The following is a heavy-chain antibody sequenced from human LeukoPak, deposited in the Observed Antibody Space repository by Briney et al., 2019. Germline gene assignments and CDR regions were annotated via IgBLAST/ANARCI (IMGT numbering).Heavy chain of an antibody. CDR1: GGTFSSYA. J-gene: IGHJ6*02. CDR2: IIPIFGTA. CDR3: ARGCSSTSCHTPYYYGMDV. D-gene: IGHD2-2*02. V-gene: IGHV1-69*01. Sequence: GSSVKVSCTASGGTFSSYAISWVRQAPGQGLEWMGGIIPIFGTANYAQKFQGRVTITADESTSTAYMEPSSLRSEDTAVYYCARGCSSTSCHTPYYYGMDVWGQGTTVTVSS.